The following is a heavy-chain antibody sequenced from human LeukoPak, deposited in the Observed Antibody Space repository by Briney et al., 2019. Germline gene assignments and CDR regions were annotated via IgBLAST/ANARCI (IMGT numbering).Heavy chain of an antibody. CDR1: GSMLSSYW. CDR2: LNQDGSDK. J-gene: IGHJ6*02. Sequence: GGSLRLSCAASGSMLSSYWMSWVRQAPGKGLEWVANLNQDGSDKYYVDSVKGRFTISRDNAKNSLYLQMNSLRVDDTAVYYCARDLVVPGAYFCYGVDVWGQGTTVTVSS. V-gene: IGHV3-7*01. D-gene: IGHD4/OR15-4a*01. CDR3: ARDLVVPGAYFCYGVDV.